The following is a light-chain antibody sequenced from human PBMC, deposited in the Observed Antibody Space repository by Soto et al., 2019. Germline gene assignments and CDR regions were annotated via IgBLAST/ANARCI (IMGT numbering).Light chain of an antibody. V-gene: IGKV3-11*01. CDR3: QQRSNWPLLT. CDR2: DAS. CDR1: QSVGGY. J-gene: IGKJ4*01. Sequence: EIVLTQSPATLSLSPGERATLSCRASQSVGGYLAWYKQKPGQAPRLLIYDASNRVTGIPARFSGSGSGTDFTLTISSLEPEDFAVYYCQQRSNWPLLTFGGGTKVEIK.